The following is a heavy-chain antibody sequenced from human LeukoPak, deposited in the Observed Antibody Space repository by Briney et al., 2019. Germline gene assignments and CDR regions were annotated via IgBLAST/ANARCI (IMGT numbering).Heavy chain of an antibody. Sequence: GGSLRLSCAASGFTFSGFSMSWVRQSPTKGLEWVANIKQGGSERYYVDSVKGRFTISRDNAKNSLSLQMNNLRVEDTAVYYCARAGSHWHYVYWGQGTVVTVSS. D-gene: IGHD3-10*01. CDR3: ARAGSHWHYVY. CDR1: GFTFSGFS. CDR2: IKQGGSER. V-gene: IGHV3-7*01. J-gene: IGHJ4*02.